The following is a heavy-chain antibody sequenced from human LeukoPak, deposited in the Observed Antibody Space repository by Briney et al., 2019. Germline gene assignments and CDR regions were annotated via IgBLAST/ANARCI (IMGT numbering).Heavy chain of an antibody. CDR1: GGSISSHY. Sequence: PSETLSLTCTVSGGSISSHYWSWIRQPPGKGLEWSGYIYYSGSTNYNPSLKSRVTISVDTSKNQFSLKLSSVTAADTAVYYCARGLYSSSSGYYYYYYSMDVWGKGTTVTVSS. V-gene: IGHV4-59*11. CDR2: IYYSGST. CDR3: ARGLYSSSSGYYYYYYSMDV. D-gene: IGHD6-6*01. J-gene: IGHJ6*03.